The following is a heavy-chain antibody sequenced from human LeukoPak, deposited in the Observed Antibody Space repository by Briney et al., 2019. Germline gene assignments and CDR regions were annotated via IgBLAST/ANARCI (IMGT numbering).Heavy chain of an antibody. CDR1: GYTFTGYY. Sequence: ASVKVSCKASGYTFTGYYMHWARQAPGQGLEWMGIIHPSSGNTEPHAQKFQGRVTLTRDTSTSTVYMELSSLRSEDTAIYYCARAFCTNGVCFIFDSWGQGTLVTVSS. CDR3: ARAFCTNGVCFIFDS. CDR2: IHPSSGNT. D-gene: IGHD2-8*01. V-gene: IGHV1-46*01. J-gene: IGHJ4*02.